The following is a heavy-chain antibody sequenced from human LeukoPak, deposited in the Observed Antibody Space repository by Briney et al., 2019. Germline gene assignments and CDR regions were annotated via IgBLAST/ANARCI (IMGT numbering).Heavy chain of an antibody. CDR1: GFTFSSYA. CDR2: ISGSGGST. D-gene: IGHD3-10*01. Sequence: AGGSLRLSCAASGFTFSSYAMSWVRQAPGKGLEWVSAISGSGGSTYYADSVKGRFTISRDNSKNTLYLQMNSLRAEDTAVYYCAKDYYGSGSFPPDYWGQGTLVTVSS. J-gene: IGHJ4*02. CDR3: AKDYYGSGSFPPDY. V-gene: IGHV3-23*01.